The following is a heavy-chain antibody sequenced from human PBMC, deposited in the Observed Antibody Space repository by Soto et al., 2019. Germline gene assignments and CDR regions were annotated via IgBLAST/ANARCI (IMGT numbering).Heavy chain of an antibody. CDR2: INPNSGGT. J-gene: IGHJ6*02. CDR1: GYTFTGYY. V-gene: IGHV1-2*02. CDR3: AREGDIVVVVAATRGISSGMDV. D-gene: IGHD2-15*01. Sequence: GASVKVSCKASGYTFTGYYMHWVRQAPGQGLEWMGWINPNSGGTNYAQKFQGRVTMTRDTSISTAYMELSRLRSDDTAVYYCAREGDIVVVVAATRGISSGMDVWGQGTTVTV.